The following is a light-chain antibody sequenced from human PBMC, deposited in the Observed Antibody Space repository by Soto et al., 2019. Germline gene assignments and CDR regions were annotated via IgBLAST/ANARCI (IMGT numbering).Light chain of an antibody. V-gene: IGKV1-33*01. Sequence: DIQMTQSPSSLSASVGDRVTITCQASQDIRNYLNWYQHKPGKAPKLLISDASNLETRGPPRFRRSGSGTDFSFTIRRLEREDIATYYSQKHDNLATLTFGGGTKMEIK. CDR2: DAS. CDR3: QKHDNLATLT. CDR1: QDIRNY. J-gene: IGKJ4*01.